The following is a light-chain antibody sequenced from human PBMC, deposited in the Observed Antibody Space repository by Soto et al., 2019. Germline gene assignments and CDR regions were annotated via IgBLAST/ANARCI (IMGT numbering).Light chain of an antibody. V-gene: IGKV3-11*01. J-gene: IGKJ2*01. Sequence: EIVLTQSPATLSLSPGERATLSCRASQSVSSYLAWFQQKPGQAPRLLIYDASIRASGIPARFSASGSGTDFTLTISSLEPEDFAVYYCQHLSTWPRYTFGQGTKLEIK. CDR2: DAS. CDR3: QHLSTWPRYT. CDR1: QSVSSY.